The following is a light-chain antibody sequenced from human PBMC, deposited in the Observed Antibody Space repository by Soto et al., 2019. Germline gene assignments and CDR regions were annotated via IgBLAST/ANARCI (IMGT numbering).Light chain of an antibody. V-gene: IGLV7-43*01. J-gene: IGLJ2*01. CDR3: LFYYGGAVV. CDR1: TGAVTSGYY. Sequence: QTVVTQEPSLPVSPGGTVTLTCASNTGAVTSGYYPNWFQQKPGQAPRALIDSSSNKHSWTPARFSGSLLGGKAALTLSGVQPEDEADYYCLFYYGGAVVFGGGTKLTVL. CDR2: SSS.